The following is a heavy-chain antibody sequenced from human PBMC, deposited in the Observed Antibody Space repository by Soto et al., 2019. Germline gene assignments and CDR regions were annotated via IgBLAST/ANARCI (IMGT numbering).Heavy chain of an antibody. D-gene: IGHD3-3*01. Sequence: KPSETLSLTCTVSGYSIRNGYYWGWIRQPPGKGLEWIGTIYHSGSTNYNPSLKSRVTISVDTSKNQFSLKLSSVTAADPAVYYCARGSEWLGRNWFDPWGQGTLVTVSS. CDR2: IYHSGST. J-gene: IGHJ5*02. V-gene: IGHV4-38-2*02. CDR3: ARGSEWLGRNWFDP. CDR1: GYSIRNGYY.